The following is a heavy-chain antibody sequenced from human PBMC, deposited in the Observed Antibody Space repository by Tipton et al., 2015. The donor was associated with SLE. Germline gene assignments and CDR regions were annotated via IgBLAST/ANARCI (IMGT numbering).Heavy chain of an antibody. V-gene: IGHV4-34*01. CDR3: AREKPGYYYYYMDV. Sequence: TLSLTCAVYGGSFSGYYWSWIRQPPGKGLEWIVEINHSGSTNYNPSLKSRVTVSVDTSKSQFSLKLSSVTAADTAVYYCAREKPGYYYYYMDVWGKGTTVTVSS. J-gene: IGHJ6*03. CDR2: INHSGST. CDR1: GGSFSGYY.